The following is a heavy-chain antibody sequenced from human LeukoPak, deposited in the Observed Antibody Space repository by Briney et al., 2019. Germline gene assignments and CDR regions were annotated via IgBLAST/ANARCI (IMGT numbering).Heavy chain of an antibody. CDR2: IYSNGKE. V-gene: IGHV3-53*01. CDR3: ARESPTSGIDS. D-gene: IGHD2-15*01. CDR1: GFSVDSNY. J-gene: IGHJ5*01. Sequence: GGSLRLSCLASGFSVDSNYMSWVRQAPGKGLEWVSVIYSNGKEYYAESAKGRFTISRDISKSSLDLQMNRLRGDDTAVYYCARESPTSGIDSWGQGTLVIVSS.